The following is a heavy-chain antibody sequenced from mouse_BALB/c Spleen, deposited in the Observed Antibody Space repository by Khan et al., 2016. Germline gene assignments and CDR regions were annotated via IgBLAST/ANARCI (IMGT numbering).Heavy chain of an antibody. CDR2: IYPGDGDT. J-gene: IGHJ4*01. V-gene: IGHV1-87*01. CDR1: GYTFTSYW. CDR3: ARGADGYYSLCY. Sequence: QVQLQQSGAELARPGASVKLSCKASGYTFTSYWMQWVKQRPGQGLEWIGAIYPGDGDTRYTQKFKGKATLTADKSSSTAYMQLSSLASEDSAVYYCARGADGYYSLCYWGQRTSVTVSS. D-gene: IGHD2-3*01.